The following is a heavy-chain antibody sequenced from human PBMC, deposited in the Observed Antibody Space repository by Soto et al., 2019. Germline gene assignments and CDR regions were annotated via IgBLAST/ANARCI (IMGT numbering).Heavy chain of an antibody. CDR2: IYHTGST. D-gene: IGHD2-2*01. CDR1: AGYFISDSYS. V-gene: IGHV4-30-2*01. CDR3: ARGGFQLLPAV. J-gene: IGHJ4*02. Sequence: LSLMDTVTAGYFISDSYSWSWIRQPPGKGLEWIGYIYHTGSTYYNPSLKSRVTISVDRSENQFSLRLSSVTAADTAVYYCARGGFQLLPAVRGQGTLVTV.